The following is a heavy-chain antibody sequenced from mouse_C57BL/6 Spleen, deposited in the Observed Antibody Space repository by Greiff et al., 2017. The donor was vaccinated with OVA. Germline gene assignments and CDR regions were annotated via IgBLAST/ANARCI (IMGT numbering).Heavy chain of an antibody. CDR2: IDPSDSYT. CDR1: GYTFPSYW. V-gene: IGHV1-59*01. Sequence: QVQLQQPGAELVRPGTSVKLSCKASGYTFPSYWMHWVKQRPGQGLEWIGVIDPSDSYTNYNQKFKGKATLTVDTSSSTAYMQLSSLTSEDSAVYYCARRDGNYGAMDYWGQGTSVTVSS. J-gene: IGHJ4*01. D-gene: IGHD2-1*01. CDR3: ARRDGNYGAMDY.